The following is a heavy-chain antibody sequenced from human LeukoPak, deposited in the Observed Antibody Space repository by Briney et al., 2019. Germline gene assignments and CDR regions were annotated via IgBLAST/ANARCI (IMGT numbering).Heavy chain of an antibody. CDR3: ARTSKDGDYSVFHH. Sequence: SQTLSLTCAISGYSVSSNSAAWNWIRQSPSRGLECLGRTYYRSKWYNDYAASVKSRISINPDTSKNQFSLQLNSVTPEDTAVYYCARTSKDGDYSVFHHWGQGTLVTVSS. CDR2: TYYRSKWYN. J-gene: IGHJ1*01. D-gene: IGHD4-17*01. CDR1: GYSVSSNSAA. V-gene: IGHV6-1*01.